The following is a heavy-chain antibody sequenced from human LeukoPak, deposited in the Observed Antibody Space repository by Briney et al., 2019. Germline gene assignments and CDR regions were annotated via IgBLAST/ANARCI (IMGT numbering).Heavy chain of an antibody. V-gene: IGHV3-20*04. D-gene: IGHD3-10*01. CDR3: ARKSTYYYGSGSYTVDAFDI. J-gene: IGHJ3*02. CDR2: LNWNGGST. CDR1: GFTFDDYG. Sequence: PGGSLRLSCAASGFTFDDYGMRWVRQAPGKVLELVSGLNWNGGSTGYADSVKGRFTISRDNAKNSLYLQMNSLRAEDTALYYCARKSTYYYGSGSYTVDAFDIWGQGTRVTVSS.